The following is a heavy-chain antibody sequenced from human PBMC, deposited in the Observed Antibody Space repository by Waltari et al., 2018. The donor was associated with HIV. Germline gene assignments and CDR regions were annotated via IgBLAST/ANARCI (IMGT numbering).Heavy chain of an antibody. Sequence: QVQLQESGPGLVKPSETLSLTCTVSGGSISSYYWSWIRQPPGKGLEWIGYIYYSGSTDYNPPLKSRVTISVDTSKNQFSLKLSSVTAADTAVYYCARGGSMVRGEHNRACDIWGQGTMVTVSS. V-gene: IGHV4-59*01. D-gene: IGHD3-10*01. CDR1: GGSISSYY. CDR2: IYYSGST. CDR3: ARGGSMVRGEHNRACDI. J-gene: IGHJ3*02.